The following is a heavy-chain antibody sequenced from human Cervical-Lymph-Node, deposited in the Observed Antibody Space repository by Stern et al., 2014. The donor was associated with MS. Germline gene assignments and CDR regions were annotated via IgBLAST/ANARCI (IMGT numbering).Heavy chain of an antibody. CDR3: ARASDRSGYCPEYFQY. D-gene: IGHD3-22*01. CDR2: LIIIFDTA. J-gene: IGHJ1*01. V-gene: IGHV1-69*01. CDR1: GGTFSNYA. Sequence: QMQLVQSGPEVKKPGSSVKVSCKASGGTFSNYAISWVRQAPGQGLEWMGGLIIIFDTANYAQKFQGRVTMSAEHSTSTAYLWLSSLRSDDTAVYYWARASDRSGYCPEYFQYWGQGTPVTVSS.